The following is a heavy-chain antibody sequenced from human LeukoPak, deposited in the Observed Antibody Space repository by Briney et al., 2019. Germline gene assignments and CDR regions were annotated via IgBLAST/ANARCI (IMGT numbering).Heavy chain of an antibody. Sequence: GGSLRLSCAASGFTFSSDWMHWVRQAPGKGLVWVSRINSDGTTTYADSVKGRFTVSRDNTKNTLYLQMNSIRAQDTAVYYCGRHRIAVAGRGAFDIWGQGTTVTVSS. V-gene: IGHV3-74*01. D-gene: IGHD6-19*01. CDR2: INSDGTT. CDR1: GFTFSSDW. J-gene: IGHJ3*02. CDR3: GRHRIAVAGRGAFDI.